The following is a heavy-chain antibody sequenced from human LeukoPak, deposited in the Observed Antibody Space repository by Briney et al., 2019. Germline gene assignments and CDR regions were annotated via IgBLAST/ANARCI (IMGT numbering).Heavy chain of an antibody. CDR1: GFTFDDYA. J-gene: IGHJ4*02. Sequence: PGGSLRLSCAASGFTFDDYAMHWVRHAPGKGLEWVSGISWNSGNIGYADSVKGRFTISRDNAKNSLYLQMDSLRAEDTALYYCAKGDEAVAGAVDYWGQGTLVTVSS. CDR2: ISWNSGNI. V-gene: IGHV3-9*01. CDR3: AKGDEAVAGAVDY. D-gene: IGHD6-19*01.